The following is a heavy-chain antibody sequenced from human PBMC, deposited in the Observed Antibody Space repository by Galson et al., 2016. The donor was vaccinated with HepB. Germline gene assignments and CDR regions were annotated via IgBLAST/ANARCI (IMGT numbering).Heavy chain of an antibody. CDR3: ARDSGHFWSGYYRGWFDP. CDR1: GGFMRDYY. J-gene: IGHJ5*02. V-gene: IGHV4-59*01. D-gene: IGHD3-3*02. CDR2: IYYSGGT. Sequence: SETLSLTCTVSGGFMRDYYWSWIRQPPGRGLEWIGYIYYSGGTNYNPSLKSRVTISVDMSKNQFSLKLSSVTAADTAVYYCARDSGHFWSGYYRGWFDPWGQGTLVTVSS.